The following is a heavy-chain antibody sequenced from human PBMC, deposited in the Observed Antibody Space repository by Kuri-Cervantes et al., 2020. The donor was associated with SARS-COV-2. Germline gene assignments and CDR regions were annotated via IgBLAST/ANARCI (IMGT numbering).Heavy chain of an antibody. CDR1: GGSISSYY. D-gene: IGHD3-22*01. CDR2: IYYSGST. J-gene: IGHJ5*02. V-gene: IGHV4-59*08. CDR3: ARLSYYYDSSGYYGGNWFDP. Sequence: GSLSLTCTVSGGSISSYYWSWIRQPPGKGLEWIGYIYYSGSTNYNPSLKSRVTISVDTSKNQFSLKLSSVTAADTAVYYCARLSYYYDSSGYYGGNWFDPWGQGTLVTVSS.